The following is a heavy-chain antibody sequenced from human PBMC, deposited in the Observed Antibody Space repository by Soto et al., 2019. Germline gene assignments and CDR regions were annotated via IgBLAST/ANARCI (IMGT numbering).Heavy chain of an antibody. Sequence: QVQLQESGPGLVKPSGTLSLTCAVSSGSISSSNWWSWVRQPPGKGLEWIGEIYHSGSTNYNPSLKSRVTISVDKSKNQFSLKLSSVTAADTAVYYCATLTPRITIFVVVIGNDAFDIWGQGTMVTVSS. D-gene: IGHD3-3*01. CDR3: ATLTPRITIFVVVIGNDAFDI. V-gene: IGHV4-4*02. J-gene: IGHJ3*02. CDR1: SGSISSSNW. CDR2: IYHSGST.